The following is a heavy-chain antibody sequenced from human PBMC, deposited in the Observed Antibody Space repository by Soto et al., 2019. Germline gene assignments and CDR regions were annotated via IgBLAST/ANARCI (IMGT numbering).Heavy chain of an antibody. Sequence: ASVKVSCEASGYTFTSYDINWVRQATGQGLEWMGWMNPNSGNTGYAQKFQGRVTMTRNTSISTAYMELSSLRSEDTAVYYCARSYYDILTGYSDNWFDPWGQGTLVTVSS. D-gene: IGHD3-9*01. CDR3: ARSYYDILTGYSDNWFDP. CDR2: MNPNSGNT. J-gene: IGHJ5*02. V-gene: IGHV1-8*01. CDR1: GYTFTSYD.